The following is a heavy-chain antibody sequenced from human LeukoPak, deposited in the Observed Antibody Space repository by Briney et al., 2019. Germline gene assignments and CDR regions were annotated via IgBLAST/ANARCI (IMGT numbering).Heavy chain of an antibody. Sequence: SETLSLTCTGSGGSISSYYWSWIRQPPGKGLEGIGYIYYSGSTNYNPSLKSRVTISVDTSKNQFSLKLSSVTAADTAVYYCARNIGAALNWFDPWGQGTLVTVSS. J-gene: IGHJ5*02. CDR1: GGSISSYY. CDR2: IYYSGST. D-gene: IGHD6-25*01. V-gene: IGHV4-59*01. CDR3: ARNIGAALNWFDP.